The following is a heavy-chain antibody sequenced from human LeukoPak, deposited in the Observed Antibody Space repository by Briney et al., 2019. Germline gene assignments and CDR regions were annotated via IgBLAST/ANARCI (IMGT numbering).Heavy chain of an antibody. D-gene: IGHD2-2*01. V-gene: IGHV3-7*01. CDR2: IKPDGSEK. CDR1: GFTFSTFW. CDR3: ARYSCTSTTCYLFDY. J-gene: IGHJ4*02. Sequence: GGSLRLSCAASGFTFSTFWMSWVREAPGKGLEWLAKIKPDGSEKLYADSVKGGFTIIRDNTKNSLYLQVNSLSAEDTAVYYCARYSCTSTTCYLFDYWGQGTLVTVSA.